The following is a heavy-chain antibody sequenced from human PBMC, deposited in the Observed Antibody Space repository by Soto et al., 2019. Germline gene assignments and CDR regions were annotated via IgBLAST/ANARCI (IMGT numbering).Heavy chain of an antibody. V-gene: IGHV1-69*06. D-gene: IGHD3-3*01. Sequence: QVQLVQSGAEVKKPGSSVKVSCKASGGTFSSYAISWVRQAPGQGLEWMGGIIPIFGTANYAQKFQGRVTITADKSTSTAYMELSSLRSEDTAVDYCARDPYDCWSGYQYYYGMDVWGQGTTVTVSS. CDR2: IIPIFGTA. CDR1: GGTFSSYA. CDR3: ARDPYDCWSGYQYYYGMDV. J-gene: IGHJ6*02.